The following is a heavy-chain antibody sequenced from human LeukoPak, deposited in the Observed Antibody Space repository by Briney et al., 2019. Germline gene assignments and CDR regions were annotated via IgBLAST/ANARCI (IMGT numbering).Heavy chain of an antibody. CDR2: ISPIFGTA. CDR1: GGTFSSYA. CDR3: ARGDFSSSDYYYYYYMDV. J-gene: IGHJ6*03. V-gene: IGHV1-69*05. Sequence: SVKVSCKASGGTFSSYAISRGRQAPGQGLEWMGGISPIFGTANYAQKFQGRVTITTDDSTSTASMELSSLRSEDTAVYYCARGDFSSSDYYYYYYMDVWGKGTTVTVSS. D-gene: IGHD6-6*01.